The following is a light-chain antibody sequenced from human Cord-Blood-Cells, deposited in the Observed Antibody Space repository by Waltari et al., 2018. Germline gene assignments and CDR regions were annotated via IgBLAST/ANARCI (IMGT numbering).Light chain of an antibody. V-gene: IGLV2-14*01. CDR1: SSDVGGSNY. CDR2: EVS. Sequence: QSALTQPASVSGSPGQSITISCTGTSSDVGGSNYVSWYQQHPGKAPKLMIYEVSTRPSGVSTRCSGSKSGNTASLTISGLHAEDEADYYCSSYTSSSTLVVFGTGTKVTVL. CDR3: SSYTSSSTLVV. J-gene: IGLJ1*01.